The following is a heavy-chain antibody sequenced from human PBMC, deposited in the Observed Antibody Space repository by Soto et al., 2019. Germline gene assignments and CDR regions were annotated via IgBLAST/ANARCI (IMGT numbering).Heavy chain of an antibody. D-gene: IGHD3-9*01. CDR3: ARDSAVLRYFDWRYYYYYGMDV. CDR2: ISAYNGNT. Sequence: ASVKVSCKASGYTFTSYGISWVRQAPGQGLEWMGWISAYNGNTNYAQKLQGRVTMTTDTSTSTAYMELSSLRSEDTAMYYCARDSAVLRYFDWRYYYYYGMDVWGQGTTVTVSS. V-gene: IGHV1-18*01. J-gene: IGHJ6*02. CDR1: GYTFTSYG.